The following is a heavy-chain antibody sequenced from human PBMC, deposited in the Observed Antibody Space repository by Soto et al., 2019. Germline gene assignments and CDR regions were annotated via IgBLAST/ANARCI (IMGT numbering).Heavy chain of an antibody. V-gene: IGHV1-69*13. D-gene: IGHD3-3*01. CDR3: ARANTIFGVVIFPGDAFDI. Sequence: AASVKVSCKASGGTFSSYAISWVRQAPGQGLEWMGGIIPIFGTANYAQKFQGRVTITADESTSTAYMELSSLRSEDTAVYYCARANTIFGVVIFPGDAFDIWGQGTMVT. CDR1: GGTFSSYA. CDR2: IIPIFGTA. J-gene: IGHJ3*02.